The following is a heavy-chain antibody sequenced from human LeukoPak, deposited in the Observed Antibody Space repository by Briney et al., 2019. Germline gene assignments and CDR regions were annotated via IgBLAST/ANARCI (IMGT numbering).Heavy chain of an antibody. V-gene: IGHV1-69*13. CDR1: GGTFSSYA. D-gene: IGHD5-12*01. Sequence: ASVKVSCKASGGTFSSYAISWVRQAPGQGLEWMGGIIPIFGTANYAQKFQGRVTITADESTSTAYMELGSLRSEDTAVYYCASSGPTYSGYDYYFDYWGQGTLVTVSS. CDR2: IIPIFGTA. CDR3: ASSGPTYSGYDYYFDY. J-gene: IGHJ4*02.